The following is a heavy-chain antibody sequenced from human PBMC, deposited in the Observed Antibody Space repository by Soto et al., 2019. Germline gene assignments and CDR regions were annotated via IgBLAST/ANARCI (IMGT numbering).Heavy chain of an antibody. CDR1: GFTFSSYS. V-gene: IGHV3-48*02. CDR3: AREPNPRGYSYGPYYYYGMDV. Sequence: EVQLVESGGGLVQPGVSLRLSCAASGFTFSSYSMNWVRQAPGKGLEWVSYISSSSSTIYYADSVKGRFTISRDNAKNSLYLQMNSLRDEDTAVYYCAREPNPRGYSYGPYYYYGMDVWGQGTTVTVSS. J-gene: IGHJ6*02. CDR2: ISSSSSTI. D-gene: IGHD5-18*01.